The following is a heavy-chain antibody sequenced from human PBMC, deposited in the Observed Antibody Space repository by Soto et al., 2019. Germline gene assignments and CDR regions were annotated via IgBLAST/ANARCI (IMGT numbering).Heavy chain of an antibody. CDR1: GFIFRDYG. CDR2: IWHDGSKK. J-gene: IGHJ4*02. V-gene: IGHV3-33*01. Sequence: LRLSCTASGFIFRDYGMQWVRQAPGKGLEWLAFIWHDGSKKYYADSLKGQFTISRDNSKNTMYLQMSSPTVEDTAVYYCASQAFDYWGQGTLVTVSS. CDR3: ASQAFDY.